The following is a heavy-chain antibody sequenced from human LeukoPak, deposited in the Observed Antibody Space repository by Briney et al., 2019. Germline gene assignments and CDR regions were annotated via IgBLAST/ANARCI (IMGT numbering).Heavy chain of an antibody. CDR2: ISSSGNTI. J-gene: IGHJ6*04. CDR1: GFTFSSYG. Sequence: GGSLRLSCAASGFTFSSYGMHWVRQAPGKGLEWVSYISSSGNTIYYADSVKGRFTISRDNAKNSLYLQMNSLRAEDTAVYYCAELGITMIGGVWGKGTTVTISS. CDR3: AELGITMIGGV. V-gene: IGHV3-48*04. D-gene: IGHD3-10*02.